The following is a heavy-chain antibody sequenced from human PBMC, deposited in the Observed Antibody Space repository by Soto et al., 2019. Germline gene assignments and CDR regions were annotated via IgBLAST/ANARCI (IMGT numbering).Heavy chain of an antibody. CDR1: GFICSSYD. D-gene: IGHD1-1*01. CDR2: ILVGGST. Sequence: GWSLRLSCAVAGFICSSYDMSWVRQAPGKGLEWVSTILVGGSTHYEDSVKGRFTISRDTSKNTVYLQMNSLTAGDTAFYYCAKATATSGGAFEIYGQGTMVTVSS. J-gene: IGHJ3*02. CDR3: AKATATSGGAFEI. V-gene: IGHV3-23*01.